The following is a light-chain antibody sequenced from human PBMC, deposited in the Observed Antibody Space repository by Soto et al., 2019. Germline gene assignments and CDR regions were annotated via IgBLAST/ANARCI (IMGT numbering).Light chain of an antibody. Sequence: DIQMTQSPSTLSASVGDRVTITCRASQSISSWLAWYQQKPGKAPKLLXYDASSLESGVPSRFSGSGSGTEFTLTISSLQPDDFATYYCQQYNSYLALTFGGGTKVDIK. CDR2: DAS. CDR3: QQYNSYLALT. J-gene: IGKJ4*01. CDR1: QSISSW. V-gene: IGKV1-5*01.